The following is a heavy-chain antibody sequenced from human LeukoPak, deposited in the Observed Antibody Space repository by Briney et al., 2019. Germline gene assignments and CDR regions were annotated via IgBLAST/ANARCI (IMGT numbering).Heavy chain of an antibody. V-gene: IGHV3-9*01. CDR2: ISWNSGSI. CDR3: ARDNRIHDILTGFDY. J-gene: IGHJ4*02. D-gene: IGHD3-9*01. CDR1: GFTFDDYA. Sequence: PGRSLRLSCAASGFTFDDYAMHWVRQAPGRGLEGGSGISWNSGSIGYADSVKGRFTISRDNAKNSLYLQMNSLRAEDTAVYYCARDNRIHDILTGFDYWGQGTLVTVSS.